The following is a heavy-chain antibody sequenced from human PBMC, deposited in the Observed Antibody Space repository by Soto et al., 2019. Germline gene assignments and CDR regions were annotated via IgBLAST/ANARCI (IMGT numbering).Heavy chain of an antibody. D-gene: IGHD3-10*01. CDR2: ISAYNGNT. CDR1: GFTFTNYG. J-gene: IGHJ4*02. V-gene: IGHV1-18*01. Sequence: QVQLVQSGVEMKKPGASVKVSCKASGFTFTNYGFNWVRQAPGQGLAWMGWISAYNGNTNYEQKLQGRVTMTTDTSTTTVYMELRSLTSDDTAVYYCARDNGGVWFGELWGQGTLVTVSS. CDR3: ARDNGGVWFGEL.